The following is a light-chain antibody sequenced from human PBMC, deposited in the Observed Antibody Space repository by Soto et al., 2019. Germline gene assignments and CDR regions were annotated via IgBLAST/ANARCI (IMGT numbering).Light chain of an antibody. CDR3: QSYDSSLSVWM. V-gene: IGLV1-40*01. J-gene: IGLJ3*02. CDR1: NSNIGAGYD. Sequence: QSVLTQPPSVSGAPGQRVTISCTGSNSNIGAGYDVHWYQQLPGAAPRLLIYGNTNRPSGVPDRFSASKSDTSASLAISGLQAEDEADYYCQSYDSSLSVWMFGGGTKLTVL. CDR2: GNT.